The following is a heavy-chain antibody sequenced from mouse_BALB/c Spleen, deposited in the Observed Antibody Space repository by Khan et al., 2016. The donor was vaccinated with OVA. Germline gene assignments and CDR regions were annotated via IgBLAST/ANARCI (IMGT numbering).Heavy chain of an antibody. Sequence: QVQLKESGPGLVAPSQSLSITCTVSGFSLTSHGVHWVRQPPGKGLEWLGVIWAGGSTNYNSALMSRLSISKDSSKSQVFLKMNSMQTDDTAMYYCARNREPDYFDYWGQGTTLTVSS. V-gene: IGHV2-9*02. CDR1: GFSLTSHG. CDR3: ARNREPDYFDY. CDR2: IWAGGST. J-gene: IGHJ2*01.